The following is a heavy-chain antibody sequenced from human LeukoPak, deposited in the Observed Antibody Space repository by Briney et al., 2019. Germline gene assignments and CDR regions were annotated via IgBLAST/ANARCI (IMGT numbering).Heavy chain of an antibody. J-gene: IGHJ4*02. D-gene: IGHD6-19*01. CDR1: GGSFSGYY. CDR3: AYASAVALDY. CDR2: INHSGST. Sequence: EPSETLSLTCAVYGGSFSGYYWSWIRQPPGKGLEWIGEINHSGSTNYIPSLKSRVTISVDTSKNQFSLKLSSVTAADTAVYYCAYASAVALDYWGQGTLVTVSS. V-gene: IGHV4-34*01.